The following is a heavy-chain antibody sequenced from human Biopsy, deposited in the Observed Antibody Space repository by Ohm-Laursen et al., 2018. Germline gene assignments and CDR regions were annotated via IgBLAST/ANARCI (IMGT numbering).Heavy chain of an antibody. CDR1: GFTFSSYA. Sequence: GSLRLSCAASGFTFSSYAMNWVRQAPGKGLEWVSAITVSADTTYYADSVRGRFTVSRDNSQNTLYLQMNSLRVEDTAVYYCAKGRSGGTGHGNWFDPWGQGTLVIVSS. CDR2: ITVSADTT. J-gene: IGHJ5*02. V-gene: IGHV3-23*01. D-gene: IGHD3-10*01. CDR3: AKGRSGGTGHGNWFDP.